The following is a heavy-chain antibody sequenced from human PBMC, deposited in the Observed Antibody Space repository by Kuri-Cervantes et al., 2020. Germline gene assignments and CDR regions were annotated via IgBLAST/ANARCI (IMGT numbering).Heavy chain of an antibody. V-gene: IGHV3-48*02. J-gene: IGHJ4*02. CDR1: GFTFSSYS. CDR3: ARDNGGYDSSGFDY. CDR2: ISSSSTI. Sequence: ETLSLTCAASGFTFSSYSMNWVRQAPGKGLEWVSYISSSSTIYYADSVKGRFTISRDNAKNSLYLQMNSLRDEDTAVYYCARDNGGYDSSGFDYWGQGTLVTVSS. D-gene: IGHD3-22*01.